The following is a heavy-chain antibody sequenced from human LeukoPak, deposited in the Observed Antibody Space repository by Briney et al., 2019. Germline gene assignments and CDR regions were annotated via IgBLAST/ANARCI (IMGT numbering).Heavy chain of an antibody. CDR2: FYYSGST. CDR3: ARDGSAAGFGAFDI. CDR1: GGSISSYY. Sequence: SETLSLTCTVSGGSISSYYWSWIRQPPGKGLEWIGYFYYSGSTNYNPSLKSRVTISVDTSKNQFSLKLSSVTAADTAVYYCARDGSAAGFGAFDIWGQGTMVTVSS. V-gene: IGHV4-59*01. J-gene: IGHJ3*02. D-gene: IGHD6-13*01.